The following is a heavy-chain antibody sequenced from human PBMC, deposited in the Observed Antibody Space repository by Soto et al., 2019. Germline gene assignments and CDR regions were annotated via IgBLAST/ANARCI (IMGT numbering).Heavy chain of an antibody. CDR3: ARASFPPQAVAGNQPGEADYYYYGMDV. J-gene: IGHJ6*02. CDR1: GYNFNFINYW. D-gene: IGHD6-19*01. V-gene: IGHV5-51*01. Sequence: PGESLKISCKASGYNFNFINYWIAWVRQMPGKGLEWMGVISPGDSSTRYSPSFQGQVTISADKSISTAYLQWSSLKASDTAMYYCARASFPPQAVAGNQPGEADYYYYGMDVWGQGTTVTVSS. CDR2: ISPGDSST.